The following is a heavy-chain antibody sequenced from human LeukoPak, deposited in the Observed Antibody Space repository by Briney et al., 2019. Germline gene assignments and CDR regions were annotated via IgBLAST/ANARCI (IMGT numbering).Heavy chain of an antibody. D-gene: IGHD3-9*01. CDR1: GFILSNYW. CDR3: ARGAGLRYGSDY. V-gene: IGHV3-7*03. CDR2: IKSDGSEI. Sequence: GGSLRLSCAASGFILSNYWMSWVRQAPGKGLEWVTNIKSDGSEINYVDSVKGRFTISRDNAKNSLYLQMNSLRAEDTVVYYCARGAGLRYGSDYWGQGTLVTVFS. J-gene: IGHJ4*02.